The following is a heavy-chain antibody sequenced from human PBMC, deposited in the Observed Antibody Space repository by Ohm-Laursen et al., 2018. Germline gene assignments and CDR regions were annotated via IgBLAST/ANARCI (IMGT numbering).Heavy chain of an antibody. CDR3: AKDLVVVTATAFDY. CDR2: ISGSGAST. D-gene: IGHD2-21*02. J-gene: IGHJ4*02. V-gene: IGHV3-23*01. Sequence: GSLRLSCTASGFTFSSYAMSWVRQAPGKGLEWVSAISGSGASTYYADSVKGRFTISRDNSKNTLYLQMNSLRAEDTAVYYCAKDLVVVTATAFDYWGQGTLVTVSS. CDR1: GFTFSSYA.